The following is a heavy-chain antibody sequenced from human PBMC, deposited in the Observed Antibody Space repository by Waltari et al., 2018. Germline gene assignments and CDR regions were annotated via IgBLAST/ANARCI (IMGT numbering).Heavy chain of an antibody. V-gene: IGHV3-11*01. CDR3: ARPQRGYYGMDV. CDR2: ISSSGATT. Sequence: QVQLAESGGGLVKPGGSLRLSCAGSGFTFGDYYMGWIRQAPGKGREWVSFISSSGATTYYADSVKDRFTISRDNSNNSVSLQMHSLRVEDTARYYCARPQRGYYGMDVWGQGTTVTVSS. J-gene: IGHJ6*02. CDR1: GFTFGDYY.